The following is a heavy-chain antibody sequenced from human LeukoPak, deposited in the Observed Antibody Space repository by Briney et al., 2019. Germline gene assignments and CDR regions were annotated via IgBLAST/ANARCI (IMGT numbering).Heavy chain of an antibody. CDR2: IYPGDSDT. D-gene: IGHD6-13*01. J-gene: IGHJ4*02. CDR1: GYSFTSYW. V-gene: IGHV5-51*01. Sequence: GESLKISCKDSGYSFTSYWIGWVRQMPGKGLGWMGIIYPGDSDTRYSPSFQGQVTISADKSISTAYLQWCTLKASDTAMYYCARDIEAAGLFLDYWGQGTLVTVSS. CDR3: ARDIEAAGLFLDY.